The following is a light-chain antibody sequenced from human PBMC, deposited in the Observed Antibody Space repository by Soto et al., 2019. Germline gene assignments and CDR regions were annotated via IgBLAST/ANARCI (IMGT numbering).Light chain of an antibody. J-gene: IGKJ4*01. CDR2: DAS. V-gene: IGKV1-33*01. CDR1: QDISNY. CDR3: QQYDNP. Sequence: DIQRTQSASSLSASVGHRVTITCQASQDISNYLNWYQQKPGKAPKLLIYDASNLETGVPSRCSGSGSGTEFTLTIRSLQPDDISSYYCQQYDNPFGGGTKVDIK.